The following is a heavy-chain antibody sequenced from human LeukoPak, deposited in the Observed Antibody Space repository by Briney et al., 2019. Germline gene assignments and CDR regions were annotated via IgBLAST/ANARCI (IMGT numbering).Heavy chain of an antibody. D-gene: IGHD3-10*01. Sequence: PSETLSLTCTVSGGSISSSSYYWGWIRQPPGKGLEWIGSIYYSGSTYYNPSLKSRVTISVDTSKNQFSLKLSSVTAADTAVYYCARRSGSYYEWGQGTLVTVS. CDR2: IYYSGST. V-gene: IGHV4-39*01. J-gene: IGHJ4*02. CDR1: GGSISSSSYY. CDR3: ARRSGSYYE.